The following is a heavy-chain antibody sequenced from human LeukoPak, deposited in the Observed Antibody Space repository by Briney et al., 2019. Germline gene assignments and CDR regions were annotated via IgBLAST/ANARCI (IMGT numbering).Heavy chain of an antibody. CDR2: ISAYNGNT. V-gene: IGHV1-18*01. Sequence: GASVKVSCKASGYTFTSYGISWVRQAPGQGLEWMGWISAYNGNTNYAQKLQGRVTMTTDTSTSTAYMELRSLRSDDTAVYYCARDFAWGSGGAPIDDNWLDPWGQGTLVTVSS. J-gene: IGHJ5*02. CDR1: GYTFTSYG. CDR3: ARDFAWGSGGAPIDDNWLDP. D-gene: IGHD7-27*01.